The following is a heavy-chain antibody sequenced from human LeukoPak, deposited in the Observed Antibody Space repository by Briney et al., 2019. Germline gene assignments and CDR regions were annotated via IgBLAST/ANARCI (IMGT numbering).Heavy chain of an antibody. CDR3: ARGPEPTADYYYGMDV. J-gene: IGHJ6*02. CDR1: GGTFSSYT. Sequence: GASVKVSCKASGGTFSSYTISWVRQAPGQGLEWMGRIIPILGIANYAQKFQGRVTITADKPTSTAYMELSSLRSEDTAVYYCARGPEPTADYYYGMDVWGQGTTVTVSS. V-gene: IGHV1-69*02. CDR2: IIPILGIA.